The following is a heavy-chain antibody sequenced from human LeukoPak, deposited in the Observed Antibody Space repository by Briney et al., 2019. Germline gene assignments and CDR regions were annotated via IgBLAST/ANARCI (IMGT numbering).Heavy chain of an antibody. Sequence: GASVKVSCKASGYTFTGYYMHWVRQAPGQGLEWMGWINPNSGGTNYAQKFQGRVTMTRDTSISTAYMELSRLRSDDTAVYYCAREASPFYGDFDYWGQGTLVTVSS. CDR2: INPNSGGT. V-gene: IGHV1-2*02. D-gene: IGHD4-17*01. J-gene: IGHJ4*02. CDR3: AREASPFYGDFDY. CDR1: GYTFTGYY.